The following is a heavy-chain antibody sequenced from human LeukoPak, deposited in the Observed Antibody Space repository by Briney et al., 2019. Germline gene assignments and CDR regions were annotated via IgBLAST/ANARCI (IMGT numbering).Heavy chain of an antibody. CDR3: ARDRWFGELLGLYYYYGMDV. Sequence: ASVKVSCKASGYTFTSYYVHWVRQAPGQGLEWMGIINPSGGSTSYAQKFQGRVTMTRDTSTSTVYMELSSLRSEDTAVYYCARDRWFGELLGLYYYYGMDVWGQGTTVTVSS. CDR2: INPSGGST. J-gene: IGHJ6*02. CDR1: GYTFTSYY. V-gene: IGHV1-46*01. D-gene: IGHD3-10*01.